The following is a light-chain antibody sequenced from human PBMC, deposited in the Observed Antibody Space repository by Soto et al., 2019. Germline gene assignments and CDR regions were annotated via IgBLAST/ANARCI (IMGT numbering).Light chain of an antibody. CDR1: RSDVGGNTY. J-gene: IGLJ1*01. CDR2: DVR. Sequence: QSALCQLAAVSGAPGKSITISCPETRSDVGGNTYVSWSQPHPGKATRLMIYDVRNRQSGVPKRCSVCKSGDTASMTISGLQVADEPDYYCSSNTSRSTLYVFGTGPKVTV. V-gene: IGLV2-14*01. CDR3: SSNTSRSTLYV.